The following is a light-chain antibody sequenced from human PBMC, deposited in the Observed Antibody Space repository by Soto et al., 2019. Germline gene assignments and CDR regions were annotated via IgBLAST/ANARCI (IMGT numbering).Light chain of an antibody. CDR1: TSDVGGYNY. CDR2: EVS. CDR3: NSYTGSSALV. Sequence: QSVLTQPASVSGSPGQSITISCTGTTSDVGGYNYVSWYQQHPGKAPKLLIFEVSYRPSGVSHRFSGSKSGNTASLTISGLQPEDEADYYCNSYTGSSALVFGTGTKVTVL. V-gene: IGLV2-14*01. J-gene: IGLJ1*01.